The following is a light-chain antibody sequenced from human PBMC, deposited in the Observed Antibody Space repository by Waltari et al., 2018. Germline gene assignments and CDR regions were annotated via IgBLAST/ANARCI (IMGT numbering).Light chain of an antibody. CDR2: DVS. V-gene: IGLV2-11*01. CDR1: SSDVGGYNY. Sequence: QSALTQSRSVSGSPGQSVTISCTGTSSDVGGYNYVSWYRQHPGKAPKLMIYDVSKRPSGVPDRFSGSKAGNTASLTISGLQAEDEADYYCCSYAGSFTYVFGTGTKVTVL. CDR3: CSYAGSFTYV. J-gene: IGLJ1*01.